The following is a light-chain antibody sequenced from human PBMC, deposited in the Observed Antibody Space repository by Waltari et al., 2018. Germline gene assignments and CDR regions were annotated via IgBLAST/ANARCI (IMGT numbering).Light chain of an antibody. CDR1: SSDYSNY. Sequence: QSALTQPASVSGSPGQSITISCTGASSDYSNYVCWYQHHPGKAPKLMIYDVSNRPSGVSNRFSGSKSGSTASLTISGLQAEDEADYYCCSYAGSYTYVFGTGTKVTVL. V-gene: IGLV2-14*03. CDR2: DVS. J-gene: IGLJ1*01. CDR3: CSYAGSYTYV.